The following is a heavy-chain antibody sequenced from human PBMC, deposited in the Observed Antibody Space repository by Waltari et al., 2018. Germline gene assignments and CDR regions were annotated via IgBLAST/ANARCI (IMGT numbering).Heavy chain of an antibody. CDR2: IYPGDSET. D-gene: IGHD4-4*01. V-gene: IGHV5-51*03. CDR3: AVTTFALDAIDV. Sequence: EVQLVQSGAEVKKPGESLKISCKGSGYSFTSYWIGWVRQMPGKGLEWMGIIYPGDSETGSSPSFQGQVTISAYKSISTAYLQWSSLKASDTAMGYCAVTTFALDAIDVWGQGTMVTVSS. J-gene: IGHJ3*01. CDR1: GYSFTSYW.